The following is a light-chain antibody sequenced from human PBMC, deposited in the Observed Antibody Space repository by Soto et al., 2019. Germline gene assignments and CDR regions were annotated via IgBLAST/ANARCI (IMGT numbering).Light chain of an antibody. CDR1: QSISSH. V-gene: IGKV3-11*01. CDR2: DAS. CDR3: QQRSTWPLT. Sequence: EIVLTQSPATLSLSPGERATLSCRASQSISSHLAWYQQKPGQAPRLLIYDASNRAPGIPPRFSGSGSGTDFTLTISSLEPEDFAVYYCQQRSTWPLTFGGGTKVEIK. J-gene: IGKJ4*01.